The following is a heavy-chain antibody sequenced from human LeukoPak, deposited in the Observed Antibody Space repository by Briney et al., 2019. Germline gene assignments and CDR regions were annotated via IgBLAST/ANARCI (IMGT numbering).Heavy chain of an antibody. J-gene: IGHJ4*02. CDR3: AKHYMGSYDNRGLDY. D-gene: IGHD3-10*01. CDR2: INHSGST. V-gene: IGHV4-34*01. Sequence: PSETLSLTCAVSGGSLSGYYWTWIRQPPGKGLEWIGEINHSGSTNYNPSVESRVTISVDTSKNQFSLKLSSVTAADTAVYYCAKHYMGSYDNRGLDYWGQGTLVTVSS. CDR1: GGSLSGYY.